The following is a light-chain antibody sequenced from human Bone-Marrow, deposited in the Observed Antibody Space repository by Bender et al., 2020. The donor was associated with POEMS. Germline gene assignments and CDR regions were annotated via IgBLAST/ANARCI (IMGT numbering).Light chain of an antibody. CDR3: CSYAGSISWV. CDR2: EVS. J-gene: IGLJ3*02. V-gene: IGLV2-8*01. Sequence: QSALTQPASVSASPGQSITISCTGSSSDVGRYNYVSWYQQHPGKAPKLMIYEVSKRPSGVPDRFSGSKSANTASLTVSGLQAEDEADYYCCSYAGSISWVFGGGAKLTVL. CDR1: SSDVGRYNY.